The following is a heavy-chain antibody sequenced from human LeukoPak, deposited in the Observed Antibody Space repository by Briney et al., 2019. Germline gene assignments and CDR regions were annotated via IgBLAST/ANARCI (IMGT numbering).Heavy chain of an antibody. J-gene: IGHJ4*02. CDR3: ARERGRDYSTDY. CDR2: IYHSGST. CDR1: GGSISSYY. Sequence: PSETLSLTCTVSGGSISSYYWGWIRQPPGKGLEWIGSIYHSGSTYYNPSLKSRVTISVDTSKNQFSLKLSSVTAADTAVYYCARERGRDYSTDYWGQGTLVTVSS. D-gene: IGHD4-11*01. V-gene: IGHV4-38-2*02.